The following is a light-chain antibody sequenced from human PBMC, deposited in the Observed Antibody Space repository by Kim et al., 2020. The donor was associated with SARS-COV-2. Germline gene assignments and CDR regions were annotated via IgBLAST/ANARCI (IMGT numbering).Light chain of an antibody. CDR1: QDISYS. CDR3: QQYTSMPYT. J-gene: IGKJ2*01. V-gene: IGKV1-16*02. Sequence: SVSVGDRVTITCRASQDISYSLAWFQQKPGKAPKPLIYATSTLHSGVQSKFSGGGFGTDFTLTITSLQPEDFATYYCQQYTSMPYTFGQGTKLEI. CDR2: ATS.